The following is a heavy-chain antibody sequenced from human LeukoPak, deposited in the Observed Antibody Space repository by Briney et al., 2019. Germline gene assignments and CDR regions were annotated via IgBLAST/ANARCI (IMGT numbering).Heavy chain of an antibody. Sequence: SETLSLTCTVSGDSISNSNYYWGWIRQPPGKGLEWIGTIYYSGTTYYNPSLKSRVAISVDTSRNQFSLRLNSITAADTAVYYCASRYSTGLHFDFWGQGTLVTVSS. CDR3: ASRYSTGLHFDF. CDR1: GDSISNSNYY. CDR2: IYYSGTT. J-gene: IGHJ4*02. V-gene: IGHV4-39*07. D-gene: IGHD2-8*02.